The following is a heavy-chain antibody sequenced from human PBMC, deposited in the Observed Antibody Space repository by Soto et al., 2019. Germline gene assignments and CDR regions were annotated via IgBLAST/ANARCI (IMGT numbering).Heavy chain of an antibody. V-gene: IGHV3-30*18. D-gene: IGHD1-26*01. CDR3: AKDVVVGATTGLGDYYYSYGMDV. CDR2: ISYDGSNK. Sequence: VGSLRLSCASSGFTFSSYGMHWVRQSPGKWLEWVAVISYDGSNKYYADSVKGRFTISRDNSRNTLYLQMNSLRAEDTAVYYCAKDVVVGATTGLGDYYYSYGMDVLGPMTTLNVSS. CDR1: GFTFSSYG. J-gene: IGHJ6*02.